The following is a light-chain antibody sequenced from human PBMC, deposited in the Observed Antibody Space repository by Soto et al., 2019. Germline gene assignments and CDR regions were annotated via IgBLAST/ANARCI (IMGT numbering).Light chain of an antibody. J-gene: IGLJ2*01. CDR2: GNH. Sequence: QSVLTQPPSVSGTPGQRVTISCSGSSSNIGSKTVDWCQHLPGTAPKLLIFGNHQRPSGVPDRFSGSRSGTSASLAISGLQSEDEGDYYCAAWDDSLYVVFGGGTKLTVL. CDR1: SSNIGSKT. V-gene: IGLV1-44*01. CDR3: AAWDDSLYVV.